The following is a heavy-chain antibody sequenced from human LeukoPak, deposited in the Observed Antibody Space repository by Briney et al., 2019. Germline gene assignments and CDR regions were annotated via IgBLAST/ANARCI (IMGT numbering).Heavy chain of an antibody. CDR3: ATRNFRDYGAFDI. V-gene: IGHV1-24*01. D-gene: IGHD4-17*01. Sequence: ASVKVSCKVSGYTLTELSMHWVRQAPGKGLEWMGGLHPEDGEAIYAQTLQGRVTMTEDTSTDAAYMELSSLRSEDTAVYYCATRNFRDYGAFDIWGQGTMVTVSS. J-gene: IGHJ3*02. CDR1: GYTLTELS. CDR2: LHPEDGEA.